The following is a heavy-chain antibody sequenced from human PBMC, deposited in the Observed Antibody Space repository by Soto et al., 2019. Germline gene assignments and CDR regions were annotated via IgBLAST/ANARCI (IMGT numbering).Heavy chain of an antibody. V-gene: IGHV4-34*01. J-gene: IGHJ4*02. CDR2: INHSGCT. CDR1: GGSFSGYY. CDR3: ARGVAVVGSGRPPYYFDF. Sequence: QVQLQQWGAGLLKPSETLSLTCAVYGGSFSGYYWSWVRQPPGKGLEWIGEINHSGCTNYSPSLKSRVTISVDTSKNQFSLRLSSVTAADTAVYYCARGVAVVGSGRPPYYFDFWGLGTLVTVSS. D-gene: IGHD3-10*01.